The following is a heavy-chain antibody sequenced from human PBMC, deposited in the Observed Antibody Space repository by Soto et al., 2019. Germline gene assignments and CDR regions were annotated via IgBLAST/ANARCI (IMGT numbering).Heavy chain of an antibody. D-gene: IGHD6-13*01. CDR1: GFTFSSYR. Sequence: GSLRLSFAASGFTFSSYRMNWVRQAPEKGLEWVSSISSSSSYIYYADSVKGRFTISRDNAKNSLYLQMNSLRAEDTAVYYCARVLGYSSSRFAFDIWGQGTMVTVSS. J-gene: IGHJ3*02. V-gene: IGHV3-21*01. CDR2: ISSSSSYI. CDR3: ARVLGYSSSRFAFDI.